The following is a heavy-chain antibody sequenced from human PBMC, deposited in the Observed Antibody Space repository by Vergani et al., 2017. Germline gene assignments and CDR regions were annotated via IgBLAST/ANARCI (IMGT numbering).Heavy chain of an antibody. CDR2: IKRDGTET. V-gene: IGHV3-7*01. Sequence: EVHLEESGGGLVQPGGSLRLSCAASGFTFGVYYMAWIRLAPGKVLDWVASIKRDGTETFYVDSVKGRFTISRDNAKTTLYLQMNSLRDEDRGVYYCARISGGSAPYLHYWGQGTLVTVAS. D-gene: IGHD2-15*01. CDR3: ARISGGSAPYLHY. J-gene: IGHJ1*01. CDR1: GFTFGVYY.